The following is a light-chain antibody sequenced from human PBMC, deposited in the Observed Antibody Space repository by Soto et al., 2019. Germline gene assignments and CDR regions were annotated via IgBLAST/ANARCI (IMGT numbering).Light chain of an antibody. CDR3: CSYAGDSIVV. CDR2: EVT. CDR1: SGDVGGYKL. J-gene: IGLJ2*01. V-gene: IGLV2-23*02. Sequence: QSALTQPASVSGSPGQSITISCTGSSGDVGGYKLVSWYQQHPGKAPKLIIYEVTKRPSGISNRFSASKSGNTASLTISGLQAEDEADYYCCSYAGDSIVVFGGGTKLTVL.